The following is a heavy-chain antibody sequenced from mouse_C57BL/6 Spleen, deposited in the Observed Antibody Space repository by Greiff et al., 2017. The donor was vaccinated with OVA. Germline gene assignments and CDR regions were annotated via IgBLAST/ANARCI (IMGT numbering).Heavy chain of an antibody. J-gene: IGHJ3*01. Sequence: EVMLVESGGGLVKPGGSLKLSCAASGFTFSSYAMSWVRQTPEKRLEWVATISDGGSYTYYPDNVKGRFTISRDNAKNNLYLQMSHLKSEDTAMYYCARDGDYDGEWFAYWGQGTLVTVSA. CDR3: ARDGDYDGEWFAY. CDR1: GFTFSSYA. D-gene: IGHD2-4*01. V-gene: IGHV5-4*01. CDR2: ISDGGSYT.